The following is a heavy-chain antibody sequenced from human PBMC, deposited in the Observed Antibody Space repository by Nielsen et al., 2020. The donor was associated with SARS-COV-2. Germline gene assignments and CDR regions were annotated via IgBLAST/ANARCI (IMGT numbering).Heavy chain of an antibody. D-gene: IGHD6-6*01. CDR1: LCTFIIYS. CDR2: IIPIFCTS. CDR3: ARDGAVGELVRNYYYYGMDV. Sequence: SSVKVSCKSSLCTFIIYSISWVRPPPGQGLAWMCGIIPIFCTSNYAQKFQVRVTITADKSTSTAYMELSSLRSEDTAVYYCARDGAVGELVRNYYYYGMDVWGKGTTVTVSS. J-gene: IGHJ6*04. V-gene: IGHV1-69*06.